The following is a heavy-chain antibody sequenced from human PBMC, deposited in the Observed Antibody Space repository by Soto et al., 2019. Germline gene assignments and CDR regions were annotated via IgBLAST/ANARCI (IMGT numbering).Heavy chain of an antibody. Sequence: ASVKVSCKASGYTFTSYCISWVRQAPGQGLEWMGWISAYNGNTNYAQKLQGRVTMTTDTSTSTAYMELRSLRSDDTAVYYCARDAYYDFWSGYYTKPYYYYMDVWGKGTTVTVSS. J-gene: IGHJ6*03. D-gene: IGHD3-3*01. CDR2: ISAYNGNT. CDR3: ARDAYYDFWSGYYTKPYYYYMDV. CDR1: GYTFTSYC. V-gene: IGHV1-18*01.